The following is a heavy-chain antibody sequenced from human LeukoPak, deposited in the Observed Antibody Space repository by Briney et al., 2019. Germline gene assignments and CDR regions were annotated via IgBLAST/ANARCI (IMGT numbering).Heavy chain of an antibody. V-gene: IGHV4-39*01. CDR1: GGSISSSNYY. CDR3: ASTRYCSGGSCYFGKGFDY. CDR2: VYYGGSA. D-gene: IGHD2-15*01. Sequence: SETLSLTCTVSGGSISSSNYYWGWIRQPPGKGLEWIGSVYYGGSAYYNPSLKSRGTISVDTSKNQFSLKLNSVTAADTAMYYCASTRYCSGGSCYFGKGFDYWGQGTLVTVSS. J-gene: IGHJ4*02.